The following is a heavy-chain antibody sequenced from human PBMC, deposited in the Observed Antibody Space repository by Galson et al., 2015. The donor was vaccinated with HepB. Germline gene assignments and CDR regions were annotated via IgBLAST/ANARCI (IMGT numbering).Heavy chain of an antibody. D-gene: IGHD5-18*01. J-gene: IGHJ4*02. CDR2: ISYDGSNK. CDR3: ARGRIGVDTATFDY. Sequence: SLRLSCAASGFTFTSYAMHWVRQAPGKGLEWVAVISYDGSNKYYADTVKGRFTISRDNSKNTPYLQMNSLRAENTAVYYCARGRIGVDTATFDYWGQGTLVTVSS. V-gene: IGHV3-30*04. CDR1: GFTFTSYA.